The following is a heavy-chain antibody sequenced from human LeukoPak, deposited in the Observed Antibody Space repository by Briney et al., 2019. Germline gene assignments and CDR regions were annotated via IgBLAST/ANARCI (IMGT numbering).Heavy chain of an antibody. CDR1: GFTFSSYG. V-gene: IGHV3-33*01. J-gene: IGHJ6*02. CDR3: ARDSGIVVVPAAMRYYYGMDV. Sequence: GRSLRLSCAASGFTFSSYGMHWVRQAPGKGLEWVAVIWYDGSNKYYADSVKGRFTISRDNSKNTLYLQMNSLRAEDTAVYYCARDSGIVVVPAAMRYYYGMDVWGQGTTVTVSS. D-gene: IGHD2-2*01. CDR2: IWYDGSNK.